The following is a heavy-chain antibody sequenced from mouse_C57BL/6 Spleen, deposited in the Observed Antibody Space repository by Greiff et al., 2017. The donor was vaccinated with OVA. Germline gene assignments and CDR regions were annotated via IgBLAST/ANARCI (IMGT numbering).Heavy chain of an antibody. V-gene: IGHV5-17*01. J-gene: IGHJ3*01. Sequence: DVMLVESGGGLVKPGGSLKLSCAASGFTFSDYGMHWVRQAPEKGLEWVAYISSGSSTIYYADTVKGRFTISRDNAKNTLFLQMTSLRSEDTAMYYCAGYAWFAYWGQGTLVTVSA. CDR2: ISSGSSTI. CDR3: AGYAWFAY. CDR1: GFTFSDYG.